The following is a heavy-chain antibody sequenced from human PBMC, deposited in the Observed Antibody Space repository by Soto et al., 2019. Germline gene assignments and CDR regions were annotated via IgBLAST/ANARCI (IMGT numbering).Heavy chain of an antibody. D-gene: IGHD6-19*01. CDR1: GFTFSSYA. Sequence: QVQLVESGGGVVQAGTSLRLSCAASGFTFSSYAMHWVRQAPGKGLERVALISYDGSNEYYADSVKGRFTISRDNSKSTMYLQMNRLRVEDTAVDYCSRPPVEQGLSQWGQGTQVTGSS. V-gene: IGHV3-30-3*01. CDR3: SRPPVEQGLSQ. CDR2: ISYDGSNE. J-gene: IGHJ4*02.